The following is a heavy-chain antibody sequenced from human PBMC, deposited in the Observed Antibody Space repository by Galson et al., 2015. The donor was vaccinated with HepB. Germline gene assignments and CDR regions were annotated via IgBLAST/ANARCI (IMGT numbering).Heavy chain of an antibody. V-gene: IGHV3-15*01. CDR3: TWVLSFRAASDY. Sequence: SLRLSCAASGFTFSDAWMSWVRQTPGKGLEWVGRIKSKSDVGTTEYAAPVKGRFTMSRDDSKNTLFLQMNSLKTEDPAVYYCTWVLSFRAASDYWGPGTLVTVSP. J-gene: IGHJ4*02. CDR1: GFTFSDAW. CDR2: IKSKSDVGTT. D-gene: IGHD4/OR15-4a*01.